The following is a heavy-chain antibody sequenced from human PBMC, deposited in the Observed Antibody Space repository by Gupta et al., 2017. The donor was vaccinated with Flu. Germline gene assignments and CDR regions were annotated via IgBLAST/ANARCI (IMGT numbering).Heavy chain of an antibody. D-gene: IGHD3-22*01. CDR2: ITGRGGTT. CDR1: GFTFSGYA. CDR3: VKEGVSSGYYPFDY. J-gene: IGHJ4*02. V-gene: IGHV3-23*01. Sequence: EGQLLESGGGLVQPGGPLRLSCAASGFTFSGYAMSWVRQAPGKGLEWVSAITGRGGTTYYADSVRGRFTISRDNSKNTLHLHMNSLKVDDSAVYYCVKEGVSSGYYPFDYWGQGTLVTVSP.